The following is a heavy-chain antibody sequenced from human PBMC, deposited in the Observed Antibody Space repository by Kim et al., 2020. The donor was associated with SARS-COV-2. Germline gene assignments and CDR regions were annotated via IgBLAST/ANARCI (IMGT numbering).Heavy chain of an antibody. Sequence: YYRPSLKSRGTISVGTSKNQFSLRLSAVTAADTAVHYCARRPHVRSNGFDPWGQGTLVTVSS. D-gene: IGHD6-6*01. V-gene: IGHV4-39*01. CDR3: ARRPHVRSNGFDP. J-gene: IGHJ5*02.